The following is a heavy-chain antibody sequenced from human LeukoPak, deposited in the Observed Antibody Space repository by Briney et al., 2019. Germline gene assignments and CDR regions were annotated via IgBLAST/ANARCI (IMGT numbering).Heavy chain of an antibody. D-gene: IGHD6-19*01. CDR2: ISWNSGSI. CDR1: GFTFDDYA. Sequence: PGGSLRLSCAASGFTFDDYAMHWVRQAPGKGLEWVSGISWNSGSIGYADSVKGRFTISRDNAKNSLYLQMNSLRAEDTALYYCAKDKVAGTSGFDYWGQGTLVTVSS. V-gene: IGHV3-9*01. CDR3: AKDKVAGTSGFDY. J-gene: IGHJ4*02.